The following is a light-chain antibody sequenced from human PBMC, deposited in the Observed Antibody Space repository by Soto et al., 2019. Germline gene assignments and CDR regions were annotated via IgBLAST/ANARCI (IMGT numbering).Light chain of an antibody. V-gene: IGLV1-44*01. CDR3: AAWDDSLNAV. CDR1: FSNIGDNA. CDR2: LND. J-gene: IGLJ1*01. Sequence: QSALTQPPSLSATPGQRVNISCSGSFSNIGDNAVNWYQQLPGAAPKLLIYLNDQRPSGVPDRFPGSKSGTSAFLAISGLQSEDEADYYCAAWDDSLNAVFGTGTKVTVL.